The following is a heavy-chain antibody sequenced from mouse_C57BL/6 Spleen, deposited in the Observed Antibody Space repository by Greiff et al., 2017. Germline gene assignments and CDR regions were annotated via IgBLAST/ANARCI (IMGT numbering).Heavy chain of an antibody. CDR2: ISDGGSYT. J-gene: IGHJ2*01. CDR3: ARGSYYDGHFDY. V-gene: IGHV5-4*03. CDR1: GFTFSSYA. D-gene: IGHD2-4*01. Sequence: EVKVVEYGGGLVKPGGSLKLSCAASGFTFSSYAMSWVRQTPEKRLEWIATISDGGSYTYYPDNVKGRFTISRDNAKNNLYLQMSHLKSEDTAMYYCARGSYYDGHFDYWGQGTTLTVSS.